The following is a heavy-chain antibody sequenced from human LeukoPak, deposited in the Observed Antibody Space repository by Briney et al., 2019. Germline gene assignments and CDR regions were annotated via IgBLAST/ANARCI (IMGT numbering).Heavy chain of an antibody. CDR3: ATGRTKWDLLNY. CDR1: GYTLTELS. Sequence: GASVKVSCKVSGYTLTELSLHWVRQASGKGLEWMGGLDPEDGEMIYSQKFQGRVTMTEDTSTDIAYMEMSSLRSEDTAVYYCATGRTKWDLLNYRGQGTLVTVSS. D-gene: IGHD1-26*01. J-gene: IGHJ4*02. V-gene: IGHV1-24*01. CDR2: LDPEDGEM.